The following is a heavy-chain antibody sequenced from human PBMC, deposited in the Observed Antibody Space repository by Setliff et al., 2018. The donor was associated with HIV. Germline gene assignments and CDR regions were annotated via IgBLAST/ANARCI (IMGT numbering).Heavy chain of an antibody. CDR3: ARIAWKQGAVGSFCDY. CDR1: GGSFSNYY. D-gene: IGHD3-10*01. CDR2: LSPSGTT. Sequence: SETLSLTCTVYGGSFSNYYTNWIRQPPGKGLEWIGELSPSGTTRSNPSLQSRVTISLDTSNNQFSLNLSSVTAADSAVYYCARIAWKQGAVGSFCDYWGQGGLVTVCS. V-gene: IGHV4-34*01. J-gene: IGHJ4*02.